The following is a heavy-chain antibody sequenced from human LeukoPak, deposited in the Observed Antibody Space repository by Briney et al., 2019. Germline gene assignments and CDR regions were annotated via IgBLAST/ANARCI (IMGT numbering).Heavy chain of an antibody. CDR1: GYTFTSYD. CDR3: ARGSIGAPHHFDY. V-gene: IGHV7-4-1*02. CDR2: INTNTGNP. J-gene: IGHJ4*02. Sequence: GASVKVSCKASGYTFTSYDINWVRQAPGQGLEWMGWINTNTGNPTYAQGFTGRFVFSLDTSVSTAYLQISSLKAEDTAVYYCARGSIGAPHHFDYWGQGTLVTVSS. D-gene: IGHD3-10*01.